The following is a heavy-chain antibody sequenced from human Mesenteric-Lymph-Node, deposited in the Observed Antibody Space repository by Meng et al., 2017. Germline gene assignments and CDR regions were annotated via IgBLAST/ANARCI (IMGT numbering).Heavy chain of an antibody. V-gene: IGHV3-9*01. Sequence: GGSLRLSCAASGFTFDDYAMHWVRQAPGKGLEWVSGISWNSSSIGYADSVKGRFTISRDNAKNSLYLQMNSLRAEDTALYYCAKDTSRGVTMVRGAVFDYWGQGTLVTVSS. CDR1: GFTFDDYA. J-gene: IGHJ4*02. CDR3: AKDTSRGVTMVRGAVFDY. CDR2: ISWNSSSI. D-gene: IGHD3-10*01.